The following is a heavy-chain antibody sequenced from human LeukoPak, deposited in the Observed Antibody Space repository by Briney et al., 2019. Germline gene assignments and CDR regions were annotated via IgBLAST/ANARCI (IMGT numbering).Heavy chain of an antibody. CDR1: GYTFTSYY. V-gene: IGHV1-46*01. CDR2: INPSGGST. Sequence: ASVKVSCKASGYTFTSYYMHWVRQAPGQGLEWMGIINPSGGSTSYAQKFQGRVTMTRDTSTSTVYMELSSLRSEDTAMYYCARDSEYYYDSSGYHDYWGQGTLVTVSS. CDR3: ARDSEYYYDSSGYHDY. D-gene: IGHD3-22*01. J-gene: IGHJ4*02.